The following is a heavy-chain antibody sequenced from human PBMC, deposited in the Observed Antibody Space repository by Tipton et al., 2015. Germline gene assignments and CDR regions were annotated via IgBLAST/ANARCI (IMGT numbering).Heavy chain of an antibody. Sequence: QLVQSGGEVKKPGESLNISCKASGYRFSNHWIGWVRQMPGKGLEWVGIIHPSDSETIYSPSFQGQVTISADRSTSTAYLQWSSLKASDTAMYYCAGHRDSSGYYQHDGFNIWGQGTMVTVSS. V-gene: IGHV5-51*01. CDR2: IHPSDSET. CDR3: AGHRDSSGYYQHDGFNI. D-gene: IGHD3-22*01. CDR1: GYRFSNHW. J-gene: IGHJ3*02.